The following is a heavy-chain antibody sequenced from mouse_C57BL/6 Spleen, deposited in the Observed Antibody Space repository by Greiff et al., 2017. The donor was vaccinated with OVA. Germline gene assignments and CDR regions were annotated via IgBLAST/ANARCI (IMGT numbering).Heavy chain of an antibody. Sequence: QVQLQQPGAELVKPGASVKLSCKASGYTFTSYWMHWVKQRPGQGLEWIGMIHPNSGSTNYNEKFKSKATLTVDKSSSTAYMQLSSLTSEDSAVYYCARGFYYGSSLAMDYWGQGTSVTVSS. J-gene: IGHJ4*01. CDR2: IHPNSGST. CDR3: ARGFYYGSSLAMDY. CDR1: GYTFTSYW. D-gene: IGHD1-1*01. V-gene: IGHV1-64*01.